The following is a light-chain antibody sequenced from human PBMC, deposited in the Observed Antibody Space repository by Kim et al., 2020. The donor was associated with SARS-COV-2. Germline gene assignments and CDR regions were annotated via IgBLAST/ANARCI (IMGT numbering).Light chain of an antibody. CDR3: NSRDSSGNHWV. CDR2: GKT. J-gene: IGLJ3*02. Sequence: WGQTGRITCQGDSLRRYYASWYQQKPGQAPVLVIYGKTNRPSGIPDRFSGSSSGNTASLTITGAQAEDEADYYCNSRDSSGNHWVFGGGTQLTVL. V-gene: IGLV3-19*01. CDR1: SLRRYY.